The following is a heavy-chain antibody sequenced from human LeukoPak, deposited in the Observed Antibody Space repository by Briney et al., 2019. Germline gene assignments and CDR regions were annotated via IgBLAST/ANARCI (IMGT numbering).Heavy chain of an antibody. D-gene: IGHD2-15*01. CDR2: IYPGDSDT. Sequence: GESLKISCKGSGYSFSTSWIGWVRQMPGKGLEWMGIIYPGDSDTRYNPSFQGQVTISADKSISSAYLQWSGLKASDTATYYCARLGYCRSSMCYSVDYWGQGTLVTVSS. J-gene: IGHJ4*02. V-gene: IGHV5-51*01. CDR1: GYSFSTSW. CDR3: ARLGYCRSSMCYSVDY.